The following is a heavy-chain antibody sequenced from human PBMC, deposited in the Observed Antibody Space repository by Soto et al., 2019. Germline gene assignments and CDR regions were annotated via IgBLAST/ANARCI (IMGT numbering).Heavy chain of an antibody. Sequence: LRLCGATSGVTFSSFVMNWVRQAPGKGLEWVSTVSPGGDVSHYTDSVKGRFTISRDNSRRTLHLQMDSLRAEDAAVYFCVRRAITATTNWGAFDVWGQGTVVTVS. D-gene: IGHD1-20*01. J-gene: IGHJ3*01. CDR3: VRRAITATTNWGAFDV. CDR1: GVTFSSFV. CDR2: VSPGGDVS. V-gene: IGHV3-23*01.